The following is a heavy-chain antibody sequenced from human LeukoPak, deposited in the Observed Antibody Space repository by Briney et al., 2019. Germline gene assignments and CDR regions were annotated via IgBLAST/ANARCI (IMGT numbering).Heavy chain of an antibody. CDR2: IYDSGST. CDR1: GGSISSSSYY. Sequence: PSETLSLTCTVSGGSISSSSYYWGWIRQPPGKGLEWIGEIYDSGSTNYNPSLRNRVTISLDRSKNQFSLKLSSVTAADTAVYYCARGFCGGGVCYSPGEWGQGTLVAVSS. D-gene: IGHD2-8*02. CDR3: ARGFCGGGVCYSPGE. J-gene: IGHJ4*02. V-gene: IGHV4-39*07.